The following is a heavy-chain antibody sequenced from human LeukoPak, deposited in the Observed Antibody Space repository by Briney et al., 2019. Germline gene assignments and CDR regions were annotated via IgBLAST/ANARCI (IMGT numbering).Heavy chain of an antibody. J-gene: IGHJ4*02. CDR2: ISGSGGST. V-gene: IGHV3-23*01. CDR3: AKDGLPYYYDSSGYYLDY. Sequence: PGGSLRLSCAASGFTFSSYAMSWVRQAPGKGLEWVSAISGSGGSTYYADSVKGRFTISRDNSKNTLYLQMNSLRAGDTAVYYCAKDGLPYYYDSSGYYLDYWGQGTLVTVSS. D-gene: IGHD3-22*01. CDR1: GFTFSSYA.